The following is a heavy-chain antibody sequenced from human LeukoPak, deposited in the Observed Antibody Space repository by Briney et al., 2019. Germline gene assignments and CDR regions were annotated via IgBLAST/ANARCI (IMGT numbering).Heavy chain of an antibody. Sequence: GASAKVSCKASGGTFSSYAISWVRQAPGQGLEWMGGIIPIFGTANYAQKFQGRVTITADESTSTAYMELSSLRSEDTAVYYCARSLEGYSFDYWGQGTLVTVSS. J-gene: IGHJ4*02. D-gene: IGHD5-18*01. CDR3: ARSLEGYSFDY. CDR1: GGTFSSYA. V-gene: IGHV1-69*13. CDR2: IIPIFGTA.